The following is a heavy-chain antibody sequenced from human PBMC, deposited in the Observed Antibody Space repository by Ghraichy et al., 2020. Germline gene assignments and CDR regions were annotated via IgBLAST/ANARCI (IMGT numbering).Heavy chain of an antibody. Sequence: SETLSLTCAVSGGSISSSNWWSWVRQPPGKGLEWIGEIYHSGSTNYNPSLKSRVTISVDKSKNQFSLKLSSVTAADTAVYYCAMYAVAVTNAFDIWGQGTMVTVSS. V-gene: IGHV4-4*02. D-gene: IGHD4-17*01. CDR3: AMYAVAVTNAFDI. CDR1: GGSISSSNW. CDR2: IYHSGST. J-gene: IGHJ3*02.